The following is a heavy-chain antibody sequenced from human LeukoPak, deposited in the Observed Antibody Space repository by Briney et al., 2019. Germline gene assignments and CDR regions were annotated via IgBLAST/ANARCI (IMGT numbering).Heavy chain of an antibody. D-gene: IGHD2/OR15-2a*01. CDR2: INQDGSEK. CDR3: ANNRASLDY. Sequence: GGSLRLSCAASGFTFSNSGMSWVGQAPGKGLEWVANINQDGSEKNCVDSVKGRFTISRDNAKNSLYLQMNSLRAEDTAVYYCANNRASLDYWGQGTLVTVSS. CDR1: GFTFSNSG. J-gene: IGHJ4*02. V-gene: IGHV3-7*02.